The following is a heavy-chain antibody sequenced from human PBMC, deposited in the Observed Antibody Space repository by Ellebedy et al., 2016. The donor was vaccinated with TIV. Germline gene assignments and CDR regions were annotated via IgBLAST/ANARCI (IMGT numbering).Heavy chain of an antibody. CDR1: GYTFTSYD. D-gene: IGHD3-16*02. CDR3: ARGPFMITFGGVIMDV. V-gene: IGHV1-8*01. J-gene: IGHJ6*02. Sequence: AASVKVSCKASGYTFTSYDINWVRQATGQGLEWMGWMNPNSGNTEYAQKFQGRVTMTRTTSITTAFMELSSLRSEDTAVYYCARGPFMITFGGVIMDVWGQGTTVTVSS. CDR2: MNPNSGNT.